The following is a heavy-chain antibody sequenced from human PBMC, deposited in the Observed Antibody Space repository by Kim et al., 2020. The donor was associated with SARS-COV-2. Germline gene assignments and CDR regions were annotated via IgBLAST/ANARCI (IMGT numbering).Heavy chain of an antibody. CDR1: GGSITSDY. D-gene: IGHD5-12*01. V-gene: IGHV4-59*12. J-gene: IGHJ5*02. Sequence: SETLSLTCTVSGGSITSDYWSWIRQPPGKGLEWIGYIYYTGSANYHPSLKSRVTMSVDTSKNQFTLKVTSVTAADTAVYYCARGSVDILFDPWRQGTLVT. CDR2: IYYTGSA. CDR3: ARGSVDILFDP.